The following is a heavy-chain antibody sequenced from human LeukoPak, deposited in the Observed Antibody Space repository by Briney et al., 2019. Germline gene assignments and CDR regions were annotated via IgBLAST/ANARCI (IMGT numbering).Heavy chain of an antibody. J-gene: IGHJ4*01. Sequence: GGSLRLSCAASGFTFYDYGMSWVRHAPGKGLEWVSGINGNGGRIGYADSAKCRFTISRDNAKNFLYLKMNSLRAEDTALYHCARVYSSGYRYYFDYWGQGTLVTVSS. CDR2: INGNGGRI. V-gene: IGHV3-20*01. CDR3: ARVYSSGYRYYFDY. CDR1: GFTFYDYG. D-gene: IGHD3-22*01.